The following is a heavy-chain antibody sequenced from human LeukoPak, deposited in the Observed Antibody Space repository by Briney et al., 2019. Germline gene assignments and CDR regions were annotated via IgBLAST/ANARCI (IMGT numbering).Heavy chain of an antibody. CDR1: GFTFSSYA. CDR3: AKVGYDSSGYKY. J-gene: IGHJ4*02. Sequence: GGSLRLSCAASGFTFSSYAMSWVRRAPGKGLEWVSVISGSGGSTYYADSVKGRFTISRDNSKNTLYLQMNGLRAEDTAVYYCAKVGYDSSGYKYWGQGTLVTVSS. V-gene: IGHV3-23*01. D-gene: IGHD3-22*01. CDR2: ISGSGGST.